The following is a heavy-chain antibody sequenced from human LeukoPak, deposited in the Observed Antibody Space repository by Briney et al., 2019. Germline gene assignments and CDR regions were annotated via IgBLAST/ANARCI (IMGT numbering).Heavy chain of an antibody. J-gene: IGHJ4*02. CDR1: GFTFSSYA. D-gene: IGHD2-2*01. CDR2: IRNSGGTT. V-gene: IGHV3-23*01. CDR3: AKGYCTNTGCSAGY. Sequence: GGSLRLSCAASGFTFSSYAMSWVRQAPGKGLECVSGIRNSGGTTYYADSVKGRFTISRDNSRNTLYLQMNTLRAEDTALYYCAKGYCTNTGCSAGYWGQGTLVAVSS.